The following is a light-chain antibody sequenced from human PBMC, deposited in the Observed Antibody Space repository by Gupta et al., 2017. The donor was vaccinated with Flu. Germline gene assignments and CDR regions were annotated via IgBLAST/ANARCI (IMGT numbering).Light chain of an antibody. CDR2: DAY. CDR1: KEISNY. Sequence: GDRVTINCQASKEISNYLNLYQQRPGKDPNLLIYDAYNLETGVPSRFSGSRSGTDFTFTISSLQPEDIATYYCQQYDNLLLTFGGGTRVDIK. V-gene: IGKV1-33*01. J-gene: IGKJ4*01. CDR3: QQYDNLLLT.